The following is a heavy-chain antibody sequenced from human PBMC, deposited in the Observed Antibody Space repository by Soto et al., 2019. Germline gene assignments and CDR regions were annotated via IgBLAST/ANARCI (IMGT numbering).Heavy chain of an antibody. Sequence: QVQLVESGGGVVQPGRSLRLSCAASGFSFSGYGMHWVRQAPGKGPEWVAVISYEGSGKYYVDSVKGRVTIARDNSKNTLYLQMNNLITDDTAVYYCVQGTRPYGSGGFTLWGQGTMVTVSS. J-gene: IGHJ3*01. CDR3: VQGTRPYGSGGFTL. V-gene: IGHV3-30*18. CDR2: ISYEGSGK. CDR1: GFSFSGYG. D-gene: IGHD2-15*01.